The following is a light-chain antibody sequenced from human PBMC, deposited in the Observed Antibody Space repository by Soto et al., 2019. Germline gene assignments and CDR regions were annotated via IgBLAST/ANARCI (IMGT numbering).Light chain of an antibody. J-gene: IGLJ1*01. V-gene: IGLV2-11*01. CDR1: SSNVGDYNY. CDR2: DVT. Sequence: QSALTQPRSVSGSPGQSVTISCTGTSSNVGDYNYVSWYQQHPGEAPKVMIYDVTKRPAGVPDRFSGSKSGNSAYLTISGIQAEDEADYYCGSYAGNYIDVFG. CDR3: GSYAGNYIDV.